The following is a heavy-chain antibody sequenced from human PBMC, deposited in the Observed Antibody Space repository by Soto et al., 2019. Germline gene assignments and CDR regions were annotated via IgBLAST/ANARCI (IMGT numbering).Heavy chain of an antibody. J-gene: IGHJ2*01. V-gene: IGHV3-48*03. Sequence: GSLRLSCASSGCPFTRHEMNWVRQAPGKGPEWLSYISGGGSSIYYADSVKGRFTISRDNAKNSLYLQMNSLGGEDSAVYYCATPIEDSSSGNYYFDVWGRGTLVTVSS. CDR3: ATPIEDSSSGNYYFDV. CDR2: ISGGGSSI. D-gene: IGHD6-19*01. CDR1: GCPFTRHE.